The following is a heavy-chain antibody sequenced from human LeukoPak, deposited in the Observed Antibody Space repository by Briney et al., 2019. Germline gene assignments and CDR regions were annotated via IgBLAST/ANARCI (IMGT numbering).Heavy chain of an antibody. D-gene: IGHD3-10*01. CDR1: GYSISSSNY. Sequence: SDTLSLTCAVSGYSISSSNYWAWIRQPPGKGLEWIGHIYYSGSIYYNPSLKSRVTMSVDTSKNQFSLKLSSVIAADTAVYYCARDRDYYGSGSSYFDYWGQGTLVTVSS. CDR2: IYYSGSI. CDR3: ARDRDYYGSGSSYFDY. J-gene: IGHJ4*02. V-gene: IGHV4-28*03.